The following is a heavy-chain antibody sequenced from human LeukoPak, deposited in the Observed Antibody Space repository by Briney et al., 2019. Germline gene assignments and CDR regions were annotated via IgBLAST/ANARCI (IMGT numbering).Heavy chain of an antibody. Sequence: GRSLRLSCAASGFTFSSYEMNWVRQAPGKGLDWVSYISSSGNTIYYADSVKGRFTISRDNAKNSLYLQMNSLRAEDTAVYYCARGGRQWLVEGGFDYWGQGTLVTVSS. CDR3: ARGGRQWLVEGGFDY. J-gene: IGHJ4*02. D-gene: IGHD6-19*01. CDR1: GFTFSSYE. V-gene: IGHV3-48*03. CDR2: ISSSGNTI.